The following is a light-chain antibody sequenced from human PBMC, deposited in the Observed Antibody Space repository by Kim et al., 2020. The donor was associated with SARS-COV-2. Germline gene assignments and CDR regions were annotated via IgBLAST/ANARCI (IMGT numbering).Light chain of an antibody. CDR2: DVS. V-gene: IGLV2-14*03. J-gene: IGLJ1*01. CDR3: SSYTSTSTYV. CDR1: SSDVGGYIY. Sequence: QSALTQPASVSGSPGQSITISCTGTSSDVGGYIYVSWYQLQPGKAPKLVIFDVSHRSSGVSNRFSGSKSGNTASLTISGLQDEDEGDYYCSSYTSTSTYVFGTGTKVTVL.